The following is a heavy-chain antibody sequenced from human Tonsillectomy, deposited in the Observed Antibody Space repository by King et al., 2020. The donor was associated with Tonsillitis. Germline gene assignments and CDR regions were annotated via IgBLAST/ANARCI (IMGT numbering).Heavy chain of an antibody. CDR3: ARGREIPYGDYSWDAFDI. CDR1: GGTLHSYV. Sequence: QLVQSGAEVKKPGSSVKVSCKASGGTLHSYVITWVRQAPGQGLEWMGGIIPILGTSNYAQRFQGRVTITADEPTNTAYMELSSLRSEDTAVYYCARGREIPYGDYSWDAFDIWGQGTVVTVSS. J-gene: IGHJ3*02. D-gene: IGHD4-17*01. V-gene: IGHV1-69*11. CDR2: IIPILGTS.